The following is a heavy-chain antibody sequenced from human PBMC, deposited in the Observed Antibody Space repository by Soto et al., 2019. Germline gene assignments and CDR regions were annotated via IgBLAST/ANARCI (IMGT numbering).Heavy chain of an antibody. Sequence: QVQLVESGGGVVQPGRSLRLSCAASGFTFSSYAMHWVRQAPGKGLEWVAVISYDGSNKYYADSVKGRFTISRDNSKNTPYLQMNSLRAEDTAVYYCARLTGVNPVYWVQGTLVTVSS. D-gene: IGHD2-21*01. J-gene: IGHJ4*02. CDR2: ISYDGSNK. CDR3: ARLTGVNPVY. V-gene: IGHV3-30-3*01. CDR1: GFTFSSYA.